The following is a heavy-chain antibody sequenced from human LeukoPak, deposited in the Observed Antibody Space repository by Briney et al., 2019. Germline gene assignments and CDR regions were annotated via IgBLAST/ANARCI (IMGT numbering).Heavy chain of an antibody. CDR3: ARASSGWFPHFDY. V-gene: IGHV1-2*02. J-gene: IGHJ4*02. CDR2: INPNSGGT. CDR1: GYTFTGYY. Sequence: GASVKVSCKASGYTFTGYYMHWVRQAPGQGLEWMGWINPNSGGTNYAQKFQGRVTMTRDTSISTAYMELSRLRSDDTAVYYCARASSGWFPHFDYWGQGTLVTVSS. D-gene: IGHD6-19*01.